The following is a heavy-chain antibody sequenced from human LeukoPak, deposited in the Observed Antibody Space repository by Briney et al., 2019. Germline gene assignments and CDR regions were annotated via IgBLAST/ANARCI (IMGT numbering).Heavy chain of an antibody. CDR3: ARTDAFDNWFDP. V-gene: IGHV4-34*01. J-gene: IGHJ5*02. CDR2: INHSGST. CDR1: GGSFSGYY. Sequence: SETLSLTCAVYGGSFSGYYWSWIRQPPGKGLEWIGEINHSGSTNYNPSLKSRLTISVDTSKNQFSLKLSSVTAADTAVYYCARTDAFDNWFDPWGQGTLVTVST.